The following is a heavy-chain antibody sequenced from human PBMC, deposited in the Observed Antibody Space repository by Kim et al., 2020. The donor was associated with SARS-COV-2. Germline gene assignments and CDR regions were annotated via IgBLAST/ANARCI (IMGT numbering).Heavy chain of an antibody. J-gene: IGHJ4*02. CDR3: AKAGLAPMVRGEAYYFDY. Sequence: KGRLTISRDNSKHTLYLQMNSLRAEDTAVYYCAKAGLAPMVRGEAYYFDYWGQGTLVTVSS. D-gene: IGHD3-10*01. V-gene: IGHV3-23*01.